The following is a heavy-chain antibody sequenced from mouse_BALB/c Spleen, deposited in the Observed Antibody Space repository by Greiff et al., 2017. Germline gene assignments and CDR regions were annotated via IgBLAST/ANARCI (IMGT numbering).Heavy chain of an antibody. CDR1: GFTFTDYY. Sequence: EVHLVESGGGLVQPGGSLRLSCATSGFTFTDYYMSWVRQPPGKALEWLGFIRNKANGYTTEYSASVKGRFTISRDNSQSILYLQMNTLRAEDSATYYCAPYDGYSGWFAYWGQGTLVTVSA. CDR3: APYDGYSGWFAY. J-gene: IGHJ3*01. V-gene: IGHV7-3*02. D-gene: IGHD2-3*01. CDR2: IRNKANGYTT.